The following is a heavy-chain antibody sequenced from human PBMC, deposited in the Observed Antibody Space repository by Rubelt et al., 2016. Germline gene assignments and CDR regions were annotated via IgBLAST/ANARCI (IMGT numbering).Heavy chain of an antibody. CDR3: AKAGYCSGGSCYSSWYFDL. Sequence: VSAISGSGGSTYYADSVKGRFTISRDNSKNTLYLQMNSLRAEDTAVYYCAKAGYCSGGSCYSSWYFDLWGRGTLVTVSS. CDR2: ISGSGGST. D-gene: IGHD2-15*01. J-gene: IGHJ2*01. V-gene: IGHV3-23*01.